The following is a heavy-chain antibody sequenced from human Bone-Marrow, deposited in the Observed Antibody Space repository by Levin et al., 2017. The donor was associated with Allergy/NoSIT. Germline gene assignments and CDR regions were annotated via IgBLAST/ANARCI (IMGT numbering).Heavy chain of an antibody. CDR3: VKFNSYGFES. J-gene: IGHJ5*01. CDR1: GGSFSGYV. CDR2: ISGTSGTP. Sequence: ASVKVSCKASGGSFSGYVLNWVRLAPGQGLEWMGAISGTSGTPVHAQKFVDRVTLSADDSTSTAYLEVRSLTSEDTAVYYCVKFNSYGFESWGQGTLVTVSS. V-gene: IGHV1-69*13. D-gene: IGHD5-18*01.